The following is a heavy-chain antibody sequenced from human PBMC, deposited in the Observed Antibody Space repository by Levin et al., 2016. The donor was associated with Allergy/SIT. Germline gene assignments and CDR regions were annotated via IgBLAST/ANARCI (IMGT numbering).Heavy chain of an antibody. Sequence: SETLSLTCTVSGGSVTSDTYCWTWIRQAPGTGLEWIGYLYNSGSTKYNPSLKSRASISVETSKNRITLNLSSVTAADTAVYSCARIRVSGVRGVPFVDYWGQGTLVTVSS. J-gene: IGHJ4*02. CDR1: GGSVTSDTYC. CDR3: ARIRVSGVRGVPFVDY. D-gene: IGHD3-10*01. V-gene: IGHV4-61*01. CDR2: LYNSGST.